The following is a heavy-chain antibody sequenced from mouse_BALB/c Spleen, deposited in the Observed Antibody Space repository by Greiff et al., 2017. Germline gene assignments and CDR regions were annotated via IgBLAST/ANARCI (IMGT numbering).Heavy chain of an antibody. CDR2: ISSGSSTI. CDR3: ARFRYFDV. Sequence: EVQRVESGGGLVQPGGSRKLSCAASGFTFSSFGMHWVRQAPEKGLEWVAYISSGSSTIYYADTVKGRFTISRDNPKNTLFLQMTSLRSEDTAMYYCARFRYFDVWGAGTTVTVSS. CDR1: GFTFSSFG. J-gene: IGHJ1*01. V-gene: IGHV5-17*02.